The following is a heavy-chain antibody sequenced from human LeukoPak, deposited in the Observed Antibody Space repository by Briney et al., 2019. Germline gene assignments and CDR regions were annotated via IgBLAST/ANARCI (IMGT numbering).Heavy chain of an antibody. Sequence: ASVNVSCKTSGYTFTSYYIHWVRQAPGQGLEWMGIINPSGGSTSYAQKFQGRVTMTRDTSTSTVYMYLSSLRSEDTAVYYCARDSLYGVVDYWGQGTLVTVSS. CDR3: ARDSLYGVVDY. D-gene: IGHD4-17*01. CDR1: GYTFTSYY. V-gene: IGHV1-46*01. CDR2: INPSGGST. J-gene: IGHJ4*02.